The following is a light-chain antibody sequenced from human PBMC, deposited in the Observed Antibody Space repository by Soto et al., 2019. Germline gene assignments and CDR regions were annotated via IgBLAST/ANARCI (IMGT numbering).Light chain of an antibody. CDR1: QSVSSN. V-gene: IGKV3-15*01. Sequence: VSPGENASPSCRASQSVSSNLAWYQRKPGQAPRLLIYGASTRATGIPATFSGSGSGTEFTLTISRLEPEDFAVYYCQQYGSSSWTFGQGTKVDIK. CDR3: QQYGSSSWT. J-gene: IGKJ1*01. CDR2: GAS.